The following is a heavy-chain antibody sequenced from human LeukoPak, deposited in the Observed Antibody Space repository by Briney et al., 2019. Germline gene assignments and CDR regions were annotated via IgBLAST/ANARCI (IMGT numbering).Heavy chain of an antibody. CDR1: GFTFDDYG. V-gene: IGHV3-20*01. CDR3: ARLNYDILTGYYTPYYYYYMDV. D-gene: IGHD3-9*01. CDR2: INWNGGST. Sequence: PGGSLRLSCAASGFTFDDYGMSWVRQAPGKGLEWVSGINWNGGSTGYADSVKGRFTISRDNAKNSLYLQMNSLRAEDTALYHCARLNYDILTGYYTPYYYYYMDVWGKGTTVTISS. J-gene: IGHJ6*03.